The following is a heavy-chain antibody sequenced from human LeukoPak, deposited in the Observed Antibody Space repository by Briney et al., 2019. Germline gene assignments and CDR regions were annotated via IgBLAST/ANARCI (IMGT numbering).Heavy chain of an antibody. V-gene: IGHV3-23*01. CDR3: ARHSRYYCSSTSCYDFDY. Sequence: PGGSLRLSCAASGFTFSSYAMSWVRQAPGKGLEWVSAISGSGGSTYYADSVKGRFTISRDNSKNTLYLQMNSLRAEDTAVYYCARHSRYYCSSTSCYDFDYWGQGTLVTVSS. J-gene: IGHJ4*02. CDR2: ISGSGGST. CDR1: GFTFSSYA. D-gene: IGHD2-2*01.